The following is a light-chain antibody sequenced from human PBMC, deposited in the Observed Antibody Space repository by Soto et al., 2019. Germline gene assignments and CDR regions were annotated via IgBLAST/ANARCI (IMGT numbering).Light chain of an antibody. V-gene: IGKV3-15*01. CDR1: QSVSSNY. CDR3: QQYNNWPRT. J-gene: IGKJ1*01. CDR2: GIS. Sequence: IVLTQSPDTLSLSPGERATLSCRASQSVSSNYFAWYQQRPGQAPRLLIYGISTRATGIPARFSGSGSGTEFTLTISSLQSEDFAVYYCQQYNNWPRTFGQGTKVDIK.